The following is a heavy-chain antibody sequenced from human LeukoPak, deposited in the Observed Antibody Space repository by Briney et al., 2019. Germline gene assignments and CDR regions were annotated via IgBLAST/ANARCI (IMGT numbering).Heavy chain of an antibody. D-gene: IGHD1-26*01. J-gene: IGHJ4*02. CDR3: ARGVNSGYFDY. CDR2: ILQSGNT. CDR1: GDSISSNYW. Sequence: SETLSLTCAVSGDSISSNYWWSWVRQSPGKGLEWIGEILQSGNTNYNPSLRSRVTISIDKSKNQLSLNLSSVTAADTAVYYCARGVNSGYFDYCGQGTLVTVSS. V-gene: IGHV4-4*02.